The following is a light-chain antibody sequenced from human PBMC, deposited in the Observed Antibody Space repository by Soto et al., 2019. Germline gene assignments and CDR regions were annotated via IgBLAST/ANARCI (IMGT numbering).Light chain of an antibody. CDR3: QQYGGSPQT. V-gene: IGKV3-20*01. CDR1: QSVSNY. Sequence: EIVLTQSPGTLSLSPGERATLSCRASQSVSNYLAWYQQKPGQAPRLLIYGASRRATVIPDRFSGSGSGTDFTRTISRLEPEDFAVYYCQQYGGSPQTFGQGTNVEIK. CDR2: GAS. J-gene: IGKJ1*01.